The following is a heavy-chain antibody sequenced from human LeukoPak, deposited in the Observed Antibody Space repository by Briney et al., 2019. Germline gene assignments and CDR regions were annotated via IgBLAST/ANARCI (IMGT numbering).Heavy chain of an antibody. J-gene: IGHJ3*02. V-gene: IGHV4-4*09. CDR1: GGSISSYY. D-gene: IGHD5-12*01. CDR3: ARPRVATSGKIDAFDI. CDR2: IYTSGST. Sequence: SETLSLTCTVSGGSISSYYWSWIRQPPGKGLEWIGYIYTSGSTNYNPSLKSRVTISVDTSKNQFSLKLSSVTAADTAVYYCARPRVATSGKIDAFDIWGQGTMVTVSS.